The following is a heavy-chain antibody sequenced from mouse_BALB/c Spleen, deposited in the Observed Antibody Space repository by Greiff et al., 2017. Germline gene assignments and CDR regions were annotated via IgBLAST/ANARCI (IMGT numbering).Heavy chain of an antibody. D-gene: IGHD2-12*01. CDR3: ARSTHDGAMDY. V-gene: IGHV1S81*02. Sequence: QVQLQQPGAELVKPGASVKLSCKASGYTFTSYWMHWVKQRPGQGLEWIGEINPSNGRTNYNEKFKSKATLTVDKSSSTAYMQLSSLTSEDSAVYYCARSTHDGAMDYWGQGTSVTVSS. J-gene: IGHJ4*01. CDR1: GYTFTSYW. CDR2: INPSNGRT.